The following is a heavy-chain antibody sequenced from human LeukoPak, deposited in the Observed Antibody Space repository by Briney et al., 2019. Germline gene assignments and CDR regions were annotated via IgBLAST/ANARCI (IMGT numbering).Heavy chain of an antibody. CDR1: GFTFSSLE. D-gene: IGHD3-22*01. CDR2: IGSGGRTI. CDR3: AREDSRDALDI. V-gene: IGHV3-48*03. J-gene: IGHJ3*02. Sequence: HPGGSLRLSCEGSGFTFSSLEMNWVRQAPGKGLEWLSYIGSGGRTIYYADSVKGRFTISRDNARNSLYLQMNSLRAEDTAVYHCAREDSRDALDIWGQGTMVTVSS.